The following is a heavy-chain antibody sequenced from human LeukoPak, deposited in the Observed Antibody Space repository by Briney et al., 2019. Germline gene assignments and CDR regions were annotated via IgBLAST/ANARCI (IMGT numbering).Heavy chain of an antibody. CDR3: ARGSSVVRAPEDY. V-gene: IGHV1-2*02. CDR1: GYTFSDYY. J-gene: IGHJ4*02. CDR2: INPNSGGT. D-gene: IGHD3-10*01. Sequence: GASVKVSCKASGYTFSDYYIYWVRQAPGQGLEWMGWINPNSGGTNYAQKFQGRVTMTRDTSISTAYMELSELRSDDTAVYYCARGSSVVRAPEDYWGQGTLVTVSS.